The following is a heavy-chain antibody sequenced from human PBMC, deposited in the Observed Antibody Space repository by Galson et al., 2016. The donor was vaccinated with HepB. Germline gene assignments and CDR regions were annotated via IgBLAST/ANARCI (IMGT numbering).Heavy chain of an antibody. D-gene: IGHD2-15*01. J-gene: IGHJ3*02. CDR1: GFTFSTHW. Sequence: SLRLSCAASGFTFSTHWMHWVRQAPGKGLVCVSRISEDGRATNYADSVKGRFAISRDNAKNTLYLQMNSLSAEDTVIYYCARVFPARCSGRSCFSEGAFDIWGQGTMVIVSS. V-gene: IGHV3-74*01. CDR3: ARVFPARCSGRSCFSEGAFDI. CDR2: ISEDGRAT.